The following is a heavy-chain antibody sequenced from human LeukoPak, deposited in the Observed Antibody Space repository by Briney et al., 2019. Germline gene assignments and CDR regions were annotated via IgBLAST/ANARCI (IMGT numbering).Heavy chain of an antibody. Sequence: NPGGSLRLSCAASGFAFSSYSMNWVRQAPGKGLEWVSYISSSRSYIYYVDSVKGRFTISRDNAKNSLYLQMNSLRAEDTAVYYCARDLPDEVPSFDLWGRGTLVTVSS. D-gene: IGHD1-1*01. CDR3: ARDLPDEVPSFDL. CDR1: GFAFSSYS. CDR2: ISSSRSYI. J-gene: IGHJ2*01. V-gene: IGHV3-21*01.